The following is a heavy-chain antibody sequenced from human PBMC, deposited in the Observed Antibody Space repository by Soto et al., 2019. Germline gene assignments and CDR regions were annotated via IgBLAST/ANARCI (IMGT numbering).Heavy chain of an antibody. D-gene: IGHD1-26*01. CDR1: GFTFSSFG. Sequence: LRLSCAASGFTFSSFGMNWVRQAPGRGLEWLSYITGSTSAIYYADSVKGRFTISRDNAKNSLYLQMNSLRDEDTAVYYCARDREGHSRDWFDPWGQGTLVTVSS. CDR3: ARDREGHSRDWFDP. J-gene: IGHJ5*02. V-gene: IGHV3-48*02. CDR2: ITGSTSAI.